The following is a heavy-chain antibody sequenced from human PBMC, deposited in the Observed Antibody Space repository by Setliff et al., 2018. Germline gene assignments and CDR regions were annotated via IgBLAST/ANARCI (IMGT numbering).Heavy chain of an antibody. Sequence: GGSLRLSCAASGFTFSSYSMNWVRQAPGKGLEWVSSISSSRSYIYYADSVKGRFTISRDNAKNSLYLRMNSLRAEDTAVYYCARVAGRGRYWYFDLWGRGTLVTVSS. CDR2: ISSSRSYI. V-gene: IGHV3-21*01. J-gene: IGHJ2*01. CDR1: GFTFSSYS. CDR3: ARVAGRGRYWYFDL.